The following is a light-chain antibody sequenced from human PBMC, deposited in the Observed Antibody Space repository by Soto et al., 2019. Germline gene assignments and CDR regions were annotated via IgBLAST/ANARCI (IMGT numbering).Light chain of an antibody. Sequence: QSALTQPASVSGSPGQSIAISCTGTSSDVGAYNYVFWYQQLPGKAPKLMIFDVSNRPSGVSDRFSGSKSGNTASLTISGLQAEDEADYYCSSYTSESTDILGAGTKVTVL. CDR2: DVS. CDR1: SSDVGAYNY. V-gene: IGLV2-14*03. CDR3: SSYTSESTDI. J-gene: IGLJ1*01.